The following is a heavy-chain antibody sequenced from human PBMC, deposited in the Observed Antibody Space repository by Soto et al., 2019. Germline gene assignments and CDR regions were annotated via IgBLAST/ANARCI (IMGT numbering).Heavy chain of an antibody. Sequence: SETLSLTCTVSGGSISSYYWSWIRQPPGKGLEWIGYIYYSGSTNYNPSLKSRVTISVDTSKNQFSLKLSSVTAADTAVYYCATNTRDTAMVEDAFDIWGQGTMVTVSS. J-gene: IGHJ3*02. D-gene: IGHD5-18*01. CDR1: GGSISSYY. CDR2: IYYSGST. CDR3: ATNTRDTAMVEDAFDI. V-gene: IGHV4-59*01.